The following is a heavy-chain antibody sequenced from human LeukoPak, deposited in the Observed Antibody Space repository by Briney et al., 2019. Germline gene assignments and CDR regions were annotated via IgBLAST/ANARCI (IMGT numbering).Heavy chain of an antibody. Sequence: ASVKVSCKASGYTFTSYGISWVRQAPGQGLEWMGWISAYNGNINYAQKLQGRVTMTTDTSTSTAYMELRSLRSDDTAVYYCAREVSSGWYSGNDYWGQGTLVTVSS. J-gene: IGHJ4*02. V-gene: IGHV1-18*01. D-gene: IGHD6-19*01. CDR2: ISAYNGNI. CDR3: AREVSSGWYSGNDY. CDR1: GYTFTSYG.